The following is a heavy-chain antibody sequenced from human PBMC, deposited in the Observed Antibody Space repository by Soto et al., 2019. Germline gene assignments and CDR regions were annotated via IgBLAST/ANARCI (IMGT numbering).Heavy chain of an antibody. J-gene: IGHJ4*02. CDR1: GGSISSSSYY. CDR3: ARSDYDYNYFDY. CDR2: IYYSGST. D-gene: IGHD3-16*01. Sequence: LTXXXXGGSISSSSYYWGWIRQPPGKGLEWIGSIYYSGSTYYNPSLKSRVTISVDTSKNQFSLKLSSVTAADTAVYYCARSDYDYNYFDYWGQGTLVTVSS. V-gene: IGHV4-39*01.